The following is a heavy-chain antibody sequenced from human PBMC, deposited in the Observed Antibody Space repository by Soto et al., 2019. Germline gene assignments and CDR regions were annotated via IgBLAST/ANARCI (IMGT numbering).Heavy chain of an antibody. CDR3: VKIMIQGVLVDALDV. Sequence: DVQLLESGGGVVQPGGSLRLSCAASGFVFRNLTMNWVRQAPGKGLEYVAIISFNGGVIFDADSVRGRFTISRDNAKNILYLDMTNLRPEDSGVYYCVKIMIQGVLVDALDVWGRGTTVTVS. CDR1: GFVFRNLT. CDR2: ISFNGGVI. J-gene: IGHJ6*02. D-gene: IGHD3-10*01. V-gene: IGHV3-23*01.